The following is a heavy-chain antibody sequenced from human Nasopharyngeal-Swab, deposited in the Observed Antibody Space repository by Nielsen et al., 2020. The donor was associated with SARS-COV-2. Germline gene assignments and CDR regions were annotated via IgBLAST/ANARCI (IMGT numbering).Heavy chain of an antibody. CDR3: ARYTAMVLFDI. D-gene: IGHD5-18*01. V-gene: IGHV1-46*01. Sequence: VQVPCKASGYTFSSYYMHWGRQAPGQGLEWMGIINPSGGSTSYAQKFQGRVTMTRDTSTSTVYMELSSLRSEDTAVYYCARYTAMVLFDIWGQGTMVTVSS. J-gene: IGHJ3*02. CDR1: GYTFSSYY. CDR2: INPSGGST.